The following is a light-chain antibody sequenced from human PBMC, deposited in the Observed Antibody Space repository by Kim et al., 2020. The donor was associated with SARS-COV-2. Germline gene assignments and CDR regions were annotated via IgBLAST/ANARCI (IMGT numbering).Light chain of an antibody. CDR2: GAS. V-gene: IGKV3-15*01. CDR1: QSVSSN. CDR3: QQYNNWSYT. Sequence: SVSPGARATLSCRASQSVSSNLAWYQQKPGQAPRLLIYGASTRATGIPARFSGSGSGTEFTLTISSLQSEDFAVYYCQQYNNWSYTFGQGTKLEI. J-gene: IGKJ2*01.